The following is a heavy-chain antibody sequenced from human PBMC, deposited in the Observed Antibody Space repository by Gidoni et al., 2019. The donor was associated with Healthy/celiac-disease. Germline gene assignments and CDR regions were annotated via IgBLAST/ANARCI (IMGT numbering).Heavy chain of an antibody. Sequence: EVQLVESGGGLVKPGGSLRLSFAAPGFPFSTAWMSWVRQAPGKGLEWVGRMKSKTDGGTTDYAAPVKGRFTISRDDSKNTLYLQMNSLKTEDTAVYYCTTGLYGSGSYTIDYWGQGTLVTVSS. J-gene: IGHJ4*02. V-gene: IGHV3-15*01. CDR1: GFPFSTAW. CDR2: MKSKTDGGTT. CDR3: TTGLYGSGSYTIDY. D-gene: IGHD3-10*01.